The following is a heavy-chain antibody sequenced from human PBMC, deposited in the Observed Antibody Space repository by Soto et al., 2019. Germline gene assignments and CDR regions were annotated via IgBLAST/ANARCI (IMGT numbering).Heavy chain of an antibody. J-gene: IGHJ4*02. CDR1: GYTFTSYY. CDR3: ARGEGYCSGGSCYSEDYFDY. CDR2: INPSGGST. V-gene: IGHV1-46*01. Sequence: QVQLVQSGAEVKKPGASVKVSCKASGYTFTSYYMHWVRQAPGQGLEWMGIINPSGGSTSYAQKCQGRVTMTRDTSTSTVYMELSSLRSEDTAVYYCARGEGYCSGGSCYSEDYFDYWGQGTLVTVSS. D-gene: IGHD2-15*01.